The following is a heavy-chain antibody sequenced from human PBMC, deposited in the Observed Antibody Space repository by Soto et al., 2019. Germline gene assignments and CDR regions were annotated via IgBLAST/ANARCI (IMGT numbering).Heavy chain of an antibody. J-gene: IGHJ6*02. Sequence: GGSLRLSCAASGFTFSSYSMNWVRQAPGKGLEWVSYISSSSSTIYYADSVKGRFTISRDNAKNSLYLQMNSLRDEDTAVYYCARDFRTSGGVQLWFSGDMAYHYYYGMDVWGQGTTVTVSS. CDR2: ISSSSSTI. D-gene: IGHD5-18*01. V-gene: IGHV3-48*02. CDR1: GFTFSSYS. CDR3: ARDFRTSGGVQLWFSGDMAYHYYYGMDV.